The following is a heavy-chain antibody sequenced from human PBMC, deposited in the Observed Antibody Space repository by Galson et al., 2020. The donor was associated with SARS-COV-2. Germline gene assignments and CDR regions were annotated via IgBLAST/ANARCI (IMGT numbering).Heavy chain of an antibody. D-gene: IGHD4-17*01. CDR1: GFTFSSYD. CDR2: IGTAGYT. Sequence: GESLKISCAASGFTFSSYDMHWVRQATGKGLEWVSAIGTAGYTYYPGSVKGRFTISRENAKNSLYLQMNSLRAGDTAVYYCARGSVTTNYYYYYYYMDVWGKGTTVTVSS. V-gene: IGHV3-13*01. CDR3: ARGSVTTNYYYYYYYMDV. J-gene: IGHJ6*03.